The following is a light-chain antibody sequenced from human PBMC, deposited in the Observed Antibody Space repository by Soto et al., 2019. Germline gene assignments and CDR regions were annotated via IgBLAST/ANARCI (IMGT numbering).Light chain of an antibody. CDR3: QHYYNNDSWT. J-gene: IGKJ1*01. V-gene: IGKV1-5*01. CDR2: DAS. CDR1: QRMRKG. Sequence: DSHTTQSPSALSAATGDRVTITCRSRQRMRKGSAWYQQKPGKAPKLLIYDASILGRGVPSRFSGSGSGAEITLPVSSLQHHDFAASYYQHYYNNDSWTFGQGTKVDIK.